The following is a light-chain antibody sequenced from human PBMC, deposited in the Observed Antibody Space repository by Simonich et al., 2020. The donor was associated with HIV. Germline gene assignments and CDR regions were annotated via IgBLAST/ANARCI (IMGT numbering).Light chain of an antibody. CDR2: GAS. J-gene: IGKJ1*01. CDR1: QSVSSN. CDR3: QQRSHWPT. Sequence: EIVMTQSPATLSVSPGERATLSCRASQSVSSNLAWYQQKPGQAPRLLIYGASTRATGIPARFSGSGSGTEFTLTISSLEPEDFAIYYCQQRSHWPTFGQGTKVEIK. V-gene: IGKV3-15*01.